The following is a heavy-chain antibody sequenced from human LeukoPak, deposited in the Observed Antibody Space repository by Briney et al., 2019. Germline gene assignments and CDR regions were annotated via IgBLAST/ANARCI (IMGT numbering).Heavy chain of an antibody. J-gene: IGHJ5*02. V-gene: IGHV3-21*01. D-gene: IGHD5-24*01. CDR1: GFTFSSNY. Sequence: GGSLRLSCAASGFTFSSNYMSWVRQAPGKGLEWVSSISSSSSYIYYADSVKGRFTISRDNAKNSLYLQMNSLRAEDTAVYYCARADGHWFDPWGQGTLVTVSS. CDR2: ISSSSSYI. CDR3: ARADGHWFDP.